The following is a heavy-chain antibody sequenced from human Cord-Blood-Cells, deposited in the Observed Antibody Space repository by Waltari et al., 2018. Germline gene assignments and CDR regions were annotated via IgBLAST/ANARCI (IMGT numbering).Heavy chain of an antibody. D-gene: IGHD2-21*02. J-gene: IGHJ4*02. CDR2: INHSGST. CDR1: GGSFSGYY. V-gene: IGHV4-34*01. CDR3: ARLPTHCGGDCYSLYYFDY. Sequence: QVQLQQWGAGLLKPSETLSLTCAVYGGSFSGYYWSWIRQPPGKGLERIGEINHSGSTNYNPSLKSRVTISVDTSKNQFSLKLSSVTAADTAVYYCARLPTHCGGDCYSLYYFDYWGQGTLVTVSS.